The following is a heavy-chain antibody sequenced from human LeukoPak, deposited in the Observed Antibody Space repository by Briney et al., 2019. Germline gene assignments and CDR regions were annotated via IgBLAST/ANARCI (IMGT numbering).Heavy chain of an antibody. Sequence: SETLSLTRTVSGGSLSSYYWCCIPHPLGKGLERIGYIYYSGSTNYNPSLKSRVTISVDTSKNQFSLKLSSVTAADTAVYYCARQGSGWYDAFDIWGQGTMVTVSS. V-gene: IGHV4-59*01. J-gene: IGHJ3*02. CDR3: ARQGSGWYDAFDI. CDR2: IYYSGST. CDR1: GGSLSSYY. D-gene: IGHD6-13*01.